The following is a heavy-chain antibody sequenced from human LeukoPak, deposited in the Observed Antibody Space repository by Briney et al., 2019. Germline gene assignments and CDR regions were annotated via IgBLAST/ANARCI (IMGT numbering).Heavy chain of an antibody. CDR3: AKGVRVVVIYNNWFDP. Sequence: GGSLRPSCAASGFTFSSYAMSWVRQAPGKGLEWVSAISGSGGSTYYADSVKGRFTISRDNSKNTLYLQMNSLRAEDTAVYYRAKGVRVVVIYNNWFDPWGQGTLVTVSS. V-gene: IGHV3-23*01. D-gene: IGHD3-22*01. J-gene: IGHJ5*02. CDR2: ISGSGGST. CDR1: GFTFSSYA.